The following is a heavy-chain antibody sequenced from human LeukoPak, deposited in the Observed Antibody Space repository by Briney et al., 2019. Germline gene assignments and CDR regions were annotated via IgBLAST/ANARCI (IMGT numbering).Heavy chain of an antibody. Sequence: SETLSLTCTVSGGSISSSSYYWGWIRQPPGKGLEWIGSIYYSGSTYYNPSLKSRVTISVDTSKNQFSLKLSSVTAADTAVYYCARLLDYGGNSVAFDIWGQGQWSPSLQ. J-gene: IGHJ3*02. CDR3: ARLLDYGGNSVAFDI. CDR2: IYYSGST. CDR1: GGSISSSSYY. V-gene: IGHV4-39*01. D-gene: IGHD4-23*01.